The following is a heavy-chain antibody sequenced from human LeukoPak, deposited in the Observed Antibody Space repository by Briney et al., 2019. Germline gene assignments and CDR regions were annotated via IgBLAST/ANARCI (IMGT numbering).Heavy chain of an antibody. J-gene: IGHJ6*02. Sequence: ASVKVSCKASGCTFTSYGISWVRQAPGQGLEWMGWISAYNGNTNYAQKLQGRVTMTTDTSTSTAYMELRSLRSDDTAVYYCARIVWSGYLHYGMDVWGQGTTVTVSS. V-gene: IGHV1-18*01. CDR2: ISAYNGNT. D-gene: IGHD3-3*01. CDR3: ARIVWSGYLHYGMDV. CDR1: GCTFTSYG.